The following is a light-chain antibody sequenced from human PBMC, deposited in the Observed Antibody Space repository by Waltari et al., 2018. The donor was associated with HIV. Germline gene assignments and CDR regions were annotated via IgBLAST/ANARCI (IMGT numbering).Light chain of an antibody. CDR2: GAS. CDR1: QSVNNRY. V-gene: IGKV3-20*01. Sequence: EIVLTQSPGTLSLSPGERATLSCRASQSVNNRYIAWYQQKPGQTPRLLMYGASSRATGIPDRFSGSGSETDFTLTISRLEPEDFAVYYCQQYDTPPFTFGPGTKVDIK. J-gene: IGKJ3*01. CDR3: QQYDTPPFT.